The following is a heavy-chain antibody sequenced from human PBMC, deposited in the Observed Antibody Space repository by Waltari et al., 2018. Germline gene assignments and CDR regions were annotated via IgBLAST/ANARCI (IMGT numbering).Heavy chain of an antibody. Sequence: QVQLVQSGAEVKKPGSSVKVSCKASGGTFSSYAISWVRQAPGQGLEWMGGIMPSFGTANYAHKCQGRVTITADESTSTAYMELSSLRSEDTAVYYCARGQSIAAAGIPFDYWGQGTLVTVSS. CDR3: ARGQSIAAAGIPFDY. J-gene: IGHJ4*02. CDR1: GGTFSSYA. V-gene: IGHV1-69*01. D-gene: IGHD6-13*01. CDR2: IMPSFGTA.